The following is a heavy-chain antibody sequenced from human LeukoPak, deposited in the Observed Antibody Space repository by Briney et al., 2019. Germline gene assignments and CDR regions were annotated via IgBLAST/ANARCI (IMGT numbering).Heavy chain of an antibody. CDR2: ISGSSSGSTSII. V-gene: IGHV3-48*04. D-gene: IGHD3-3*01. CDR3: ARDFWSGYYTED. J-gene: IGHJ4*02. Sequence: RGSLRLSCEFSGIIFSTYAMNWVRQAPGKGLEWISYISGSSSGSTSIIHYADSVKGRFTISRANAKNSLHLQMDSLSAEDTAVYYCARDFWSGYYTEDWGQGALVIVSS. CDR1: GIIFSTYA.